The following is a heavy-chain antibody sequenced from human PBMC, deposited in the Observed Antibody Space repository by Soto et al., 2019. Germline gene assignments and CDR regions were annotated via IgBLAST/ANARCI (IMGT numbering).Heavy chain of an antibody. Sequence: PSETLSLTCAVYGGSFSGYYWSWIRQPPGKGLEWIGEINHSGSTNYNPSLKSRVTISVDTSKNQFSLELSSVTAADTAVYYCARGRRAIFGVSYYYYGMDVWGQGTTVTVSS. D-gene: IGHD3-3*01. CDR3: ARGRRAIFGVSYYYYGMDV. V-gene: IGHV4-34*01. J-gene: IGHJ6*02. CDR1: GGSFSGYY. CDR2: INHSGST.